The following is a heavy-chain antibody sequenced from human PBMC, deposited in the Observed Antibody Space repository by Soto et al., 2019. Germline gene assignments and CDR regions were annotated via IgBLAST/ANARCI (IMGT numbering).Heavy chain of an antibody. D-gene: IGHD6-25*01. CDR1: GFTVSSNY. CDR3: ARVGRGGYVSRPKLYGRNAFDS. V-gene: IGHV3-53*04. Sequence: PGGSLRLSCAASGFTVSSNYMSWVRQAPGKGLEWVSVIYSGGSTYYADSVKGRFTISRHNSKNTLYLQMNSLRAEDTAVYYCARVGRGGYVSRPKLYGRNAFDSRAQGTMVTGSS. CDR2: IYSGGST. J-gene: IGHJ3*02.